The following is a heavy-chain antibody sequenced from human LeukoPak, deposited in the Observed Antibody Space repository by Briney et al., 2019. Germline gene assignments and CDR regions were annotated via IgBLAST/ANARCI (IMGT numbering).Heavy chain of an antibody. D-gene: IGHD3-22*01. Sequence: GASVKVSCKASGYTFTSYDINWVRQATGQGLEWMGWMNPNSGNTGYAQKFQGRVTMTRNTSISTAYMELSSLRSDDTAVYYCARDSSGYYHRVDYWGQGTLVTVSS. CDR2: MNPNSGNT. V-gene: IGHV1-8*01. CDR3: ARDSSGYYHRVDY. CDR1: GYTFTSYD. J-gene: IGHJ4*02.